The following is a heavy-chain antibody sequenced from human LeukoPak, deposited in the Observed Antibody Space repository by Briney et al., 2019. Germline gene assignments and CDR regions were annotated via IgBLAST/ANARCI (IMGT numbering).Heavy chain of an antibody. CDR1: GGSISSSSYY. D-gene: IGHD4-17*01. CDR3: AMTTVTESYYYYYYYMDV. J-gene: IGHJ6*03. CDR2: NYYSRST. Sequence: SETLSLTCTVSGGSISSSSYYWGWIRQPPGKGLEWIGSNYYSRSTYYNPSLKSRVTISVDTSKNQFSLKLSSVTAADTAVYYCAMTTVTESYYYYYYYMDVWGKGTTVTVSS. V-gene: IGHV4-39*07.